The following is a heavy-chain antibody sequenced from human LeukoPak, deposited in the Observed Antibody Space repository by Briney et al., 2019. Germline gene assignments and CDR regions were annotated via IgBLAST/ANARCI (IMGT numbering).Heavy chain of an antibody. CDR3: ARGSWKFDP. V-gene: IGHV4-59*01. CDR1: GGSISNNY. J-gene: IGHJ5*02. D-gene: IGHD1-1*01. Sequence: SVTLSLTCTVSGGSISNNYWSWIRQPPGKGLEWIGYIYYTESTNYNLFLKSRVTISLDPSKNHFSLKLSSVTAADTAVYYCARGSWKFDPWGQGTLVTVSS. CDR2: IYYTEST.